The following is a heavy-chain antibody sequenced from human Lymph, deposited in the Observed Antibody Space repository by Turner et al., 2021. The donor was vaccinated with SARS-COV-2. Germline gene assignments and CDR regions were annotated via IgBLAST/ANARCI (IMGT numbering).Heavy chain of an antibody. CDR2: YDPEDGEK. D-gene: IGHD2-15*01. CDR3: ATAPAAVVTGWFDP. J-gene: IGHJ5*02. CDR1: GYTIPDLS. V-gene: IGHV1-24*01. Sequence: QVQLVQSGAEVKKPGASLEVSCKVSGYTIPDLSMHWVRQTPGKGLEGMRGYDPEDGEKTYAQNCQVRITMTEYKTTDKAYMDLRSLRSEDTAEYYCATAPAAVVTGWFDPWGQGTLVTVSS.